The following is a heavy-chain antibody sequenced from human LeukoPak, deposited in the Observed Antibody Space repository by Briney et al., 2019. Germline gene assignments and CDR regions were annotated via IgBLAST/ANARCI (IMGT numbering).Heavy chain of an antibody. CDR2: MNPNSGNT. V-gene: IGHV1-8*01. CDR3: ARGPLYGSGSYCDY. J-gene: IGHJ4*02. CDR1: GYTFTSFD. D-gene: IGHD3-10*01. Sequence: GASVKVSCKTSGYTFTSFDINWVRQAPGQGLEWMGWMNPNSGNTGYAQKFQGRVTMTRTTSISTAYLELSNLRSEDAAVYYCARGPLYGSGSYCDYWGQGTLVTVSS.